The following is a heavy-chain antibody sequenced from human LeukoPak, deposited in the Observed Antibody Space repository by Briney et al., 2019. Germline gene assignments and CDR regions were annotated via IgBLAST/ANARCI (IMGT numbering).Heavy chain of an antibody. CDR2: IGPAGDT. CDR3: VREGQSPNWNNWYSDL. J-gene: IGHJ2*01. D-gene: IGHD1-1*01. CDR1: GFTFSTSD. V-gene: IGHV3-13*01. Sequence: GGSLRLSCVGSGFTFSTSDFHWVRQAPGKGLEWVSAIGPAGDTYYPDSMKGRFTISRENAKNSLYLQMNSLRVGDTGVYYCVREGQSPNWNNWYSDLWGRGTLVTVSS.